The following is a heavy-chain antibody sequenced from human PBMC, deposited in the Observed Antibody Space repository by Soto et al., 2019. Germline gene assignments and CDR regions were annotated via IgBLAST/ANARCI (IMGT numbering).Heavy chain of an antibody. CDR3: ARVYGRGDYFDF. V-gene: IGHV4-30-4*01. CDR1: GTTISSGDHY. J-gene: IGHJ4*02. Sequence: QVQLQESGPGLVKPSQTLSLTCTVSGTTISSGDHYWSWIRQAPGKGLEWIGYMYYTGKTYYNTSLQRRVTLSVDTSTNHFSLKMTSVTAAATAMYFCARVYGRGDYFDFWGRGTLVSVSS. CDR2: MYYTGKT. D-gene: IGHD1-26*01.